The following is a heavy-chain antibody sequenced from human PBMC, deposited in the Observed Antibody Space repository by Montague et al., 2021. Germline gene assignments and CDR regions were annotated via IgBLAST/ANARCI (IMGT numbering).Heavy chain of an antibody. Sequence: SLRLSRAASGFTFSSYAMHWVRQAPGTGPEWVAIIWFDGSKKYYRDSVKGRFTISRDNSENTLHLQMNSLRAEDTAVYYCVKDSGYFYYMDVWGKGTTVTVSS. D-gene: IGHD3-10*01. CDR1: GFTFSSYA. CDR3: VKDSGYFYYMDV. V-gene: IGHV3-33*06. CDR2: IWFDGSKK. J-gene: IGHJ6*03.